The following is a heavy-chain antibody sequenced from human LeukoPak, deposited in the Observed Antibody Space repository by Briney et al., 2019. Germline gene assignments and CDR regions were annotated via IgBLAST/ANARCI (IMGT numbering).Heavy chain of an antibody. CDR3: ARDATSGSDDAFDI. CDR1: GFTFSSYA. V-gene: IGHV3-23*01. J-gene: IGHJ3*02. Sequence: PGGSLRLSCAASGFTFSSYAMNWVRQAPGKGLEWVSTISGSGGSTFYADSVEGRFTISRDNSKNTLYLQMNSLRVEDTAIYYCARDATSGSDDAFDIWGQGTMVTVSS. D-gene: IGHD3-22*01. CDR2: ISGSGGST.